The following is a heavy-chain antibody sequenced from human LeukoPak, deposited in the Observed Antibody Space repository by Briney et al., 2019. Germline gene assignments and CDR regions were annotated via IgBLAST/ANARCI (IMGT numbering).Heavy chain of an antibody. CDR3: ARHSRIVATMSSDY. Sequence: PSETLSLTCAVYGGSFSGYYWSWIRQPPGKGLEWIGEINHNGSTNYNPSLKSRVTISVDTSKNQFSLKLSSVTAADTAVYYCARHSRIVATMSSDYWGQGTLVTVSS. V-gene: IGHV4-34*01. CDR1: GGSFSGYY. D-gene: IGHD5-12*01. J-gene: IGHJ4*02. CDR2: INHNGST.